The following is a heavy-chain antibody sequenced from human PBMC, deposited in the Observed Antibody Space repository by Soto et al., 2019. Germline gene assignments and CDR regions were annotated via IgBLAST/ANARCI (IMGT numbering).Heavy chain of an antibody. CDR1: GLTFSSYA. CDR2: ISGGGGST. V-gene: IGHV3-23*01. Sequence: GGSLRLSCAASGLTFSSYAMSWVRQAPGKGLEWVLGISGGGGSTYYTDSVKGRFTISRDNSKNTLYLQMNSLRVEDTAVYYCAKSAAASNYIDYWGQGTLVTVSS. J-gene: IGHJ4*02. D-gene: IGHD6-13*01. CDR3: AKSAAASNYIDY.